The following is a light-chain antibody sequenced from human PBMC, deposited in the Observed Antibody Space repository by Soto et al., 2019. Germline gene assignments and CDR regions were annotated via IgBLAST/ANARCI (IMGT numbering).Light chain of an antibody. CDR2: AAS. Sequence: DIQMTQSPSSLSASVGDRVTITCRASQSISSWVAWYQQKPGKAPKLLISAASSLQSGVPRRFSGSGSGTDFTLIISSLQPEDFATYFCQQGDSFPFTFGGGTKVDIK. CDR3: QQGDSFPFT. CDR1: QSISSW. V-gene: IGKV1-12*01. J-gene: IGKJ4*01.